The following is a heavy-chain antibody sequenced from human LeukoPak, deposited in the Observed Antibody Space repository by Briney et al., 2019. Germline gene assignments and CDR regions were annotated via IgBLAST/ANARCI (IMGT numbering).Heavy chain of an antibody. CDR3: ARDVAGD. CDR1: GYTFTSYA. CDR2: IIPIFGTA. D-gene: IGHD6-19*01. V-gene: IGHV1-69*13. Sequence: SVKVSCKASGYTFTSYAMHWVRQAPGQRLEWMGGIIPIFGTANYAQKFQGRVTITADESTSTAYMELSSLRSEDTAVYYCARDVAGDWGQGTLVTVSS. J-gene: IGHJ4*02.